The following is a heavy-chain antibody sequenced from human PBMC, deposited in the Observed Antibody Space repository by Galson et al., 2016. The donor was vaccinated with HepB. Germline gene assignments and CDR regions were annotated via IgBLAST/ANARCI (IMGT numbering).Heavy chain of an antibody. D-gene: IGHD3-22*01. CDR3: ARGDGLVVIAKIGRGTFDS. Sequence: SETLSLTCAVYGGSFSGYYWSWIRQPPGKGLEWIGEINHSGSTNYNPSLKSRVTISVDTSKNQFSLKLGSVTAADSAVYYCARGDGLVVIAKIGRGTFDSWGQGTLVTVSS. J-gene: IGHJ3*02. CDR2: INHSGST. CDR1: GGSFSGYY. V-gene: IGHV4-34*01.